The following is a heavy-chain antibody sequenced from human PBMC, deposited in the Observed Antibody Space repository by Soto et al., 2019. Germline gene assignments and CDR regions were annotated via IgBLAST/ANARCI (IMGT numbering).Heavy chain of an antibody. Sequence: QVQLVESGGGLVKPGGSLRLSCAASGFRFSDFYMTWIRQAPGKGPEWVSHISTSGSNTNYADSVKGRFTVSRDNANNALYLEMNNLRVEDTAVYFCARDRDTYGHGFFDYWGQGTLVAVSS. CDR3: ARDRDTYGHGFFDY. J-gene: IGHJ4*02. V-gene: IGHV3-11*05. CDR2: ISTSGSNT. D-gene: IGHD5-18*01. CDR1: GFRFSDFY.